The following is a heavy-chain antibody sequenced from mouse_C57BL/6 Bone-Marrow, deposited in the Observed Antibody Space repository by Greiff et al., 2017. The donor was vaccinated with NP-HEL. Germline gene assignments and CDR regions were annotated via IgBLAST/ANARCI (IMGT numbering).Heavy chain of an antibody. CDR2: IDPENGDT. J-gene: IGHJ2*01. Sequence: VQLQQSGAELVRPGASVKLSCTASGFNIKDDYMHWVKQRPEQGLEWIGWIDPENGDTEYASKFQGKATITADTSSNTAYLQLSSLTSEDTAVYYCTTEDYVDYWGRGTTLTVSS. CDR1: GFNIKDDY. V-gene: IGHV14-4*01. CDR3: TTEDYVDY.